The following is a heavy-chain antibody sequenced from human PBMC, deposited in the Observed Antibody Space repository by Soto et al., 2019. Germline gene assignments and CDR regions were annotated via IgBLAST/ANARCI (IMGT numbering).Heavy chain of an antibody. J-gene: IGHJ4*02. CDR3: ARVGSSGWSPDY. CDR2: IYYSGST. D-gene: IGHD6-19*01. Sequence: SETLSLTCTVSGGSISSYYWSWIRQPPGKGLEWIGYIYYSGSTNYNPSLKSRVTLSVDTSKNQFSLRLSSVTAADTAVYYCARVGSSGWSPDYWGQGILVTVSS. V-gene: IGHV4-59*01. CDR1: GGSISSYY.